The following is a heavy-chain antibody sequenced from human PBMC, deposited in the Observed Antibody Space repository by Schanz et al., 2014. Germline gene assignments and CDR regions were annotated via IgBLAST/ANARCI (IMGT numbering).Heavy chain of an antibody. V-gene: IGHV4-30-4*07. J-gene: IGHJ4*02. D-gene: IGHD6-13*01. CDR3: ARAAGPVDY. CDR1: GGSIRSGGYT. CDR2: IYYSGST. Sequence: QVQLQESGPGLVKPSQTLSLTCAVSGGSIRSGGYTWSWIRQPPGKGLEWIGYIYYSGSTYYNPSLKSRVTKSVDTSKNQSSLMPGSVTAADTAVYYCARAAGPVDYWGQGTLVTVSS.